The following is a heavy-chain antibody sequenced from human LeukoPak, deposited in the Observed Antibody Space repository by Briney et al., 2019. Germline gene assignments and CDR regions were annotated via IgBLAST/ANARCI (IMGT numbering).Heavy chain of an antibody. CDR1: GYSISSGYY. D-gene: IGHD2-2*01. CDR2: IYHSGST. V-gene: IGHV4-38-2*01. Sequence: SETLSLTCAVSGYSISSGYYWGWIRQPPGKGLEWIGSIYHSGSTYYNPSLKSRVTISVDTSKNQFSLKLSSVTAADTAVYYCARLYCSSTSCYRWDAFDTWGQGTMVTVSS. J-gene: IGHJ3*02. CDR3: ARLYCSSTSCYRWDAFDT.